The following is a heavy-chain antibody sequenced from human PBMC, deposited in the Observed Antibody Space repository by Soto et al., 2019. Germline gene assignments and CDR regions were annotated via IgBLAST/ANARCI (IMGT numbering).Heavy chain of an antibody. V-gene: IGHV3-23*01. J-gene: IGHJ6*03. D-gene: IGHD2-15*01. CDR3: AKRGCSYPACSPYSYYVDF. Sequence: EVQLLESGGGLAQPGGSLRLSCAASGFTFSDSALSWVRQGTGKGLEWVSSVTVSGDTSYYADSVEGRFTISRDNSKNTLYLQMTSRRAHHTPVYYGAKRGCSYPACSPYSYYVDFG. CDR2: VTVSGDTS. CDR1: GFTFSDSA.